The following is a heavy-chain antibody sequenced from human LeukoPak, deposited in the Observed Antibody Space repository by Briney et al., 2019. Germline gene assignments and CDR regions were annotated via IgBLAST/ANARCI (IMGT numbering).Heavy chain of an antibody. V-gene: IGHV5-10-1*01. Sequence: GESLRISCKGSGYSFTSYWISWVRQMPGKGLEWMGRIDPSDSYTNYSPSFQGRVTFSADKSISTAYLQWSSLKASDTAMYYCARHTRWDLPHGMDVWGKGTTVTVSS. D-gene: IGHD1-26*01. CDR1: GYSFTSYW. CDR3: ARHTRWDLPHGMDV. J-gene: IGHJ6*04. CDR2: IDPSDSYT.